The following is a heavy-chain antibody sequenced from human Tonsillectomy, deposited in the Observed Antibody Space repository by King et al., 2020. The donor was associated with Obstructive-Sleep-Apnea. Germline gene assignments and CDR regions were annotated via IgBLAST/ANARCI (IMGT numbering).Heavy chain of an antibody. CDR3: ARASRNYDILAGYHPRWFDP. CDR2: LYYSGST. V-gene: IGHV4-59*01. CDR1: GDSISSYY. Sequence: QLQESGPGLVKPSETLSLTCTVSGDSISSYYWSWIRQPPGKALEWIGYLYYSGSTNYNPSLKSRVTISVDTSKNQFSLKLSSVTAADTAVYYCARASRNYDILAGYHPRWFDPWGQGTLVSVSS. J-gene: IGHJ5*02. D-gene: IGHD3-9*01.